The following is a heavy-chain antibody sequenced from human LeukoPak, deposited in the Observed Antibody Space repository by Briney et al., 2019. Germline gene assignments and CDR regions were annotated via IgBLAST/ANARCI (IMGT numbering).Heavy chain of an antibody. V-gene: IGHV3-48*03. CDR3: ARIAAAGMFDP. D-gene: IGHD6-13*01. CDR2: ISSSGSTI. Sequence: GGSLRLSCAASGFTFSSYEMNWVRQAPGKGLEWLSYISSSGSTIYYADSVKGRFTISRDNAKNSLYLQMNSLRAEDTAVYYCARIAAAGMFDPWGQGTLVTVSS. CDR1: GFTFSSYE. J-gene: IGHJ5*02.